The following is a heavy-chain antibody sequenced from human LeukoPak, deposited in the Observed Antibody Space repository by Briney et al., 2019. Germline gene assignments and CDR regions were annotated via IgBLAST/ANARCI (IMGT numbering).Heavy chain of an antibody. CDR2: IVNDGSGA. J-gene: IGHJ4*02. CDR1: GFTFSSHW. V-gene: IGHV3-74*01. CDR3: ASPLGDY. Sequence: QPGGSLRLSCAASGFTFSSHWMHWVRQAPGKGLVWISRIVNDGSGATYVDSVRGRFTTSRDNAKNTLYLQMNSLRAEDTAVYYCASPLGDYWGQGTLVTVSS.